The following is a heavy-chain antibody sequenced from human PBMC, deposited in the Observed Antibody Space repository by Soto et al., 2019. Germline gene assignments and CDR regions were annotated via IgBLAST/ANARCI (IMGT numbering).Heavy chain of an antibody. CDR1: GFTFSSYG. Sequence: HPGGSLRLSCAASGFTFSSYGMHWVRQAPGKGLEWVAVIWYDGSNKYYADSVKGRFTISRDNSKNTLYLQMNSLRAEDTAVYYCARDEGELLPFQHWGQGTLSTVPS. J-gene: IGHJ1*01. CDR3: ARDEGELLPFQH. D-gene: IGHD1-26*01. CDR2: IWYDGSNK. V-gene: IGHV3-33*01.